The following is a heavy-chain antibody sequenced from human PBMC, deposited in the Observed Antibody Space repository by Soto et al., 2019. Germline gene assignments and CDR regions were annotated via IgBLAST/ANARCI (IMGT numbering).Heavy chain of an antibody. Sequence: KPSETLSLTGNVAGDFTSTSYWTWIRQPPAKGLEWIGYIYYSGSTLYNPSLESRVTISIDSSKSQFSLKLTSVTAADTAVYYCAREELSGYSYAFGYWGQGTQVTVSS. D-gene: IGHD5-18*01. CDR2: IYYSGST. V-gene: IGHV4-59*01. CDR3: AREELSGYSYAFGY. CDR1: GDFTSTSY. J-gene: IGHJ4*02.